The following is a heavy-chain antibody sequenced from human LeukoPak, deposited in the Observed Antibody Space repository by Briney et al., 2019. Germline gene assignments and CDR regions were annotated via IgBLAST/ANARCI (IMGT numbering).Heavy chain of an antibody. CDR3: ARDRRVRTTCHSS. D-gene: IGHD2-2*02. Sequence: ASVKVSCKASGGTFSSYTISWVRQAPGQGLEWMGRIIPILGIANYAQKFQGRVTITADKSTSTAYMELSSLRSEDTAVYYCARDRRVRTTCHSSWGQGTLVTVSS. V-gene: IGHV1-69*04. J-gene: IGHJ4*02. CDR2: IIPILGIA. CDR1: GGTFSSYT.